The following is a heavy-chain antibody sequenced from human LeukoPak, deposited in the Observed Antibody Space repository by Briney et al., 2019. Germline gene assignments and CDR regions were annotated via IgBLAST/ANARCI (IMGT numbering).Heavy chain of an antibody. J-gene: IGHJ4*02. CDR3: ARGLPDFWSGYYTGDDY. V-gene: IGHV1-8*01. D-gene: IGHD3-3*01. Sequence: GASVKVSCKGSGYTFTSYDINWVRQATGQGLEWMGWMNPNSGNTGYAQKFQGRVTMTRNTSISTAYMELSSLRSGDTAVYYCARGLPDFWSGYYTGDDYWGQGTLVTVSS. CDR1: GYTFTSYD. CDR2: MNPNSGNT.